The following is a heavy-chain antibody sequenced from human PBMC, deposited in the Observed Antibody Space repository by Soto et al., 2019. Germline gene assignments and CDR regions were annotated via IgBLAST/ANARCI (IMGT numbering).Heavy chain of an antibody. CDR1: GYTFTSYY. J-gene: IGHJ4*02. CDR2: INPSGGST. D-gene: IGHD6-19*01. V-gene: IGHV1-46*01. CDR3: ARDPPYSSGREGPTDY. Sequence: ASVKVSCKASGYTFTSYYMHWVRQAPGQGLEWMGIINPSGGSTSYAQKFQGRVTMTRDTSISTAYMELSRLRSDDTAVYYCARDPPYSSGREGPTDYWGQGTLVTVSS.